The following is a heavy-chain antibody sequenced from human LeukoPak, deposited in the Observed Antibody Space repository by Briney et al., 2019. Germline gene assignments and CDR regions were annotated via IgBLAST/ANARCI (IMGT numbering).Heavy chain of an antibody. D-gene: IGHD6-13*01. CDR3: VKGGSSSHNWFDP. CDR1: GFTLRDFG. V-gene: IGHV3-30*02. CDR2: IRNDGSKD. Sequence: GGSLRLSCAASGFTLRDFGMHWARQAPGKGLEWVAFIRNDGSKDYYPDSVKGRFTISRDNSRSTLDLQMHSLRIEDTAVYYCVKGGSSSHNWFDPWGQGILVTVSS. J-gene: IGHJ5*02.